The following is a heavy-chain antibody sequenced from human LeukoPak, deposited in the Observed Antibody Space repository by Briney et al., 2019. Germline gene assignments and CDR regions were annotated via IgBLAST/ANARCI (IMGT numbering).Heavy chain of an antibody. CDR3: ASYLYSSSGYSGWCDL. V-gene: IGHV4-39*01. Sequence: SETLSLTCTVSGGSISSSSYYWGWIRQPPGKGLEWIGSIYYSGSTYYNPSLKSRVTISVDTSKNQFSLKLSSVTAADTAVYYCASYLYSSSGYSGWCDLWDQGT. D-gene: IGHD6-13*01. J-gene: IGHJ5*02. CDR2: IYYSGST. CDR1: GGSISSSSYY.